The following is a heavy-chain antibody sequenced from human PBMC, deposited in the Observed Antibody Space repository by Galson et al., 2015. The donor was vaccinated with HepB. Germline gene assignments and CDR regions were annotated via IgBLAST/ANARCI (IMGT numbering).Heavy chain of an antibody. CDR3: AGAGYCRSTYCFFAY. V-gene: IGHV6-1*01. Sequence: CAISGDSVSGNIVSWNLIRQSPSRGLEWLGRTYFRSKWYYDYAVSVNSRITINPDTSENQFSLQLHSVTPEDTAVYYCAGAGYCRSTYCFFAYWGQGTLVTVSS. D-gene: IGHD2-2*01. J-gene: IGHJ4*02. CDR2: TYFRSKWYY. CDR1: GDSVSGNIVS.